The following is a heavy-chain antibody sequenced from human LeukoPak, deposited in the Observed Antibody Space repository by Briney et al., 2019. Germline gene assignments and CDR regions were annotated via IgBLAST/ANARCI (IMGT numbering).Heavy chain of an antibody. CDR1: GFTFSNYA. Sequence: GGSLRLSCAASGFTFSNYAMAWVRQAPGKGLEWVAVISYDGSNKYYADSVKGRFTISRDNSKNTLYLQMNSLRAEDTAVYYCARGVAALDYWGQGTLVTVSS. CDR2: ISYDGSNK. J-gene: IGHJ4*02. V-gene: IGHV3-30-3*01. D-gene: IGHD6-6*01. CDR3: ARGVAALDY.